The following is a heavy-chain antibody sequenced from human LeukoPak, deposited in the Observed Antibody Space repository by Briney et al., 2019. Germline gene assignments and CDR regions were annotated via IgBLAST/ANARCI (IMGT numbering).Heavy chain of an antibody. D-gene: IGHD3-10*01. CDR3: ASTLVRGWYFDY. V-gene: IGHV4-4*02. CDR1: GGSISSSNW. CDR2: IYHSGST. Sequence: PSETLSLTCAVSGGSISSSNWWSWVRQPPGKGLEWIGEIYHSGSTNYNPSLKSRVTISVDKSKNQFSLKLSSVTAADAAVYYCASTLVRGWYFDYWGQGTLVTVSS. J-gene: IGHJ4*02.